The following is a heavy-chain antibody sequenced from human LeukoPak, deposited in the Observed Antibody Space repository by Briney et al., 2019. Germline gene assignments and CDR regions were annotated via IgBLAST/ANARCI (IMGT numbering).Heavy chain of an antibody. CDR3: AKDVGKWESLHFFDY. CDR1: RLTVTSNY. CDR2: IYSGGST. V-gene: IGHV3-53*01. D-gene: IGHD1-26*01. J-gene: IGHJ4*02. Sequence: GYQRLSCPPSRLTVTSNYMSCVRQPPGKGLECVSFIYSGGSTYYADSVKGRFTISRDNSKNTLYLQMNSLRGDDTAVYYCAKDVGKWESLHFFDYWGQGTLVTVSS.